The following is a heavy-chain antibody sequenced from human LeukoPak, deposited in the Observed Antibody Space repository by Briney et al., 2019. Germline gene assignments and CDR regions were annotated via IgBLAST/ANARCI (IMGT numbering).Heavy chain of an antibody. J-gene: IGHJ3*02. D-gene: IGHD6-19*01. CDR1: GGSISSYY. V-gene: IGHV4-59*08. CDR3: ARPYSSGWYGAFDI. Sequence: ADTLSLTCTVSGGSISSYYWSWIRQPPGKGLEWIGYNYYSGTTNYNPSLKSRVTISVDTSKKQFSLKLNSVTAADTAVYYCARPYSSGWYGAFDIWGQGTMVTVSS. CDR2: NYYSGTT.